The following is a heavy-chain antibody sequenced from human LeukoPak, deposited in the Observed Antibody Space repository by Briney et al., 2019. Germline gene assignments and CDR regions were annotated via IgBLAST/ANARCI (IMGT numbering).Heavy chain of an antibody. V-gene: IGHV3-53*01. D-gene: IGHD3-10*01. J-gene: IGHJ4*02. CDR3: ASRGLTRYYFPF. CDR1: GFTVSSNY. CDR2: IYSGGST. Sequence: PGGSLRLSCVASGFTVSSNYMSWVRQAPGKGLEWVSVIYSGGSTYYADSVKGRFTISRDNSKNTLYLQMNSLRAEDTAVYYCASRGLTRYYFPFWGQGTLVTVSS.